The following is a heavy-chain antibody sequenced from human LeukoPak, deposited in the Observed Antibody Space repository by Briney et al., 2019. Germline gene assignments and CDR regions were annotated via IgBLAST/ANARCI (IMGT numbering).Heavy chain of an antibody. CDR2: INGSGGST. D-gene: IGHD5-12*01. CDR1: GVTFSSYA. V-gene: IGHV3-23*01. CDR3: ARSGRGYDDAFDI. Sequence: PGGSLRLSCAASGVTFSSYAMSWVRQAPGKGLEWVSDINGSGGSTYYADSVKGRFTISRDNLKNTLYLQMNSLRAEDTAVYYCARSGRGYDDAFDIWGQGTMVTVSS. J-gene: IGHJ3*02.